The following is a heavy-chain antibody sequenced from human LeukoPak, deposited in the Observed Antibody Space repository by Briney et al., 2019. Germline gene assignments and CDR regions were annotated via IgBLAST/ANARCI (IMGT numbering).Heavy chain of an antibody. CDR1: GGTFSSYA. V-gene: IGHV1-69*05. J-gene: IGHJ3*02. CDR2: IIPIFGTA. Sequence: ASVTVSCKASGGTFSSYAISWVRQAPGQGLEWVGGIIPIFGTANYAQKFQGRVTITTDESTSTAYMELSSLRSEDTAVYYCARSYYYDSSGYYQYDAFDIWGQGTMVTVSS. D-gene: IGHD3-22*01. CDR3: ARSYYYDSSGYYQYDAFDI.